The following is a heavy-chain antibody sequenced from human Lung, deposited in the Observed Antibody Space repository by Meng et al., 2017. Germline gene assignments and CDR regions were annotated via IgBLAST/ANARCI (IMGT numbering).Heavy chain of an antibody. CDR2: INPKSGGT. V-gene: IGHV1-2*06. CDR3: ARGGSYSSDY. CDR1: GYTFTGYY. D-gene: IGHD3-16*01. J-gene: IGHJ4*02. Sequence: QVQLVQSVAEVKKPGASVKVSCKASGYTFTGYYIHWVRQAPGQGLEWMGRINPKSGGTNYAQKFQGRVTMTRDTSISTAYIELSGLRSDDTAVYYCARGGSYSSDYWGQGTLVTVSS.